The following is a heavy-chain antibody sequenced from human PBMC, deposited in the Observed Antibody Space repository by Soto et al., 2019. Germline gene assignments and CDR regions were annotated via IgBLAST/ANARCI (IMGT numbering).Heavy chain of an antibody. D-gene: IGHD3-10*01. V-gene: IGHV6-1*01. Sequence: PSQTLSLTCAISGGIVTSNNAAWSWIRQSPSRGLVWLGGTYYKAKWYNDYAVSVRGRITIIPDTSKSQFSMHLNSVTPEDTAGYYCAKVRYYYGSGSYCPHYGMDVWGQGTKV. CDR2: TYYKAKWYN. CDR1: GGIVTSNNAA. J-gene: IGHJ6*02. CDR3: AKVRYYYGSGSYCPHYGMDV.